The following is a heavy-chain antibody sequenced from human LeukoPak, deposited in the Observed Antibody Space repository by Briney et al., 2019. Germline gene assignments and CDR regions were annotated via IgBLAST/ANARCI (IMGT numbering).Heavy chain of an antibody. CDR1: GYSFTRYW. CDR3: ARLEGGRIQLWLGEAFDF. V-gene: IGHV5-51*01. CDR2: IYLGDSNA. D-gene: IGHD5-18*01. Sequence: PGESLKISCKGSGYSFTRYWIGCVRQMPGKGLEWMGIIYLGDSNARYSPSFQGQVTISADKSINTAYLQWSSLKASDTAIYYCARLEGGRIQLWLGEAFDFWGQGTMVTVSS. J-gene: IGHJ3*01.